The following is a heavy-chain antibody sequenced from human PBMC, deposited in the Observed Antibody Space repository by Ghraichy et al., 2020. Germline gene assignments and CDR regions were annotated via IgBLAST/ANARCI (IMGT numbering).Heavy chain of an antibody. V-gene: IGHV4-59*02. Sequence: GSLRLSCTVSGGSVSSYYWTWIRQPPGRGLEWIGYIYHSGTTNYTSSLKGRVTISIDTSNNQFSLRLRSVSAADTAVYYCARGVYCGGNCHHYDSWGQGTMVTVAS. CDR1: GGSVSSYY. CDR3: ARGVYCGGNCHHYDS. CDR2: IYHSGTT. D-gene: IGHD2-21*01. J-gene: IGHJ4*02.